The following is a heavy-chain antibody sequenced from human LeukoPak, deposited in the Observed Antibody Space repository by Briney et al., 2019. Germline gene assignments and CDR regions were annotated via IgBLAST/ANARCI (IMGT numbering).Heavy chain of an antibody. J-gene: IGHJ4*02. CDR3: ARDFCSSTSCFDY. D-gene: IGHD2-2*01. V-gene: IGHV3-33*01. CDR1: GFTFSSYG. Sequence: PGGSLRLSCAASGFTFSSYGMHWVRQAPGKGLEWVAIIWYDGSNRYHADSVKGRFTISRDNSKNTLYLQTDTLRAEDTAVYYCARDFCSSTSCFDYWGQGTLVTVSS. CDR2: IWYDGSNR.